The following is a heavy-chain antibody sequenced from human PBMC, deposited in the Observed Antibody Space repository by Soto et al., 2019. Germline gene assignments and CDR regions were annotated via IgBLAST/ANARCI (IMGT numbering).Heavy chain of an antibody. CDR2: IYYSGNI. V-gene: IGHV4-30-4*01. D-gene: IGHD3-9*01. Sequence: QVQLQESCPGLVKPSQTLSLTCTVSGASISSADYFWSWIRQPPGQGLEWIGYIYYSGNIFYNPSLESRITISVDTSKNQFSLKLTSVTAADTAVYYCARQRTVYFARPGDWPDPRGQGTLVNVSS. J-gene: IGHJ5*02. CDR1: GASISSADYF. CDR3: ARQRTVYFARPGDWPDP.